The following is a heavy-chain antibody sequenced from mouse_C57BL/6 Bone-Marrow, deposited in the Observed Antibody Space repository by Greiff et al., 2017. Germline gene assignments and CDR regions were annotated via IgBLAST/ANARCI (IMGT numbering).Heavy chain of an antibody. CDR3: VRLGDY. CDR2: IRSKSNNYAT. Sequence: EVQRVESGGGLVQPKGSLKLSCAASGFSFNTYAMNWVRQAPGKGLEWVARIRSKSNNYATYHADSVKDRFTIFRDDSESMLYLQINNLKTEDTAMYYCVRLGDYWGQGTTLTVSS. J-gene: IGHJ2*01. V-gene: IGHV10-1*01. CDR1: GFSFNTYA.